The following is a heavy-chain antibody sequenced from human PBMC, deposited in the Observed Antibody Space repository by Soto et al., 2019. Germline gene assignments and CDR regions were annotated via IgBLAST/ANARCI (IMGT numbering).Heavy chain of an antibody. CDR1: GFTFSSYE. CDR2: VSGGGSTI. V-gene: IGHV3-48*03. CDR3: ARRSGYSPDWFDP. Sequence: EVQLVESGGGLVQPGGSLRLSCAASGFTFSSYEMNWVRQAPGKGLEWVSYVSGGGSTIYYADSVKGRFTISRDNAKHLLYLQMNSLTAEDTAVYYCARRSGYSPDWFDPWGQGTLVTVSS. D-gene: IGHD3-3*01. J-gene: IGHJ5*02.